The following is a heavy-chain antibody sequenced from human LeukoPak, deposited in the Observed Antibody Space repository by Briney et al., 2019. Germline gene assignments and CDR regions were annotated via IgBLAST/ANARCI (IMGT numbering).Heavy chain of an antibody. CDR1: GYSLISYG. J-gene: IGHJ4*02. CDR3: ARFDSSGWSLFDY. V-gene: IGHV1-18*01. D-gene: IGHD6-19*01. Sequence: ASVKVSCKASGYSLISYGVSWVRQAPGQGLEWMGWISGYNGNINYAQKFQGRVTMTTDTSTSTAYMELRSLRSDDTAVYYCARFDSSGWSLFDYWGQGTLVTVSS. CDR2: ISGYNGNI.